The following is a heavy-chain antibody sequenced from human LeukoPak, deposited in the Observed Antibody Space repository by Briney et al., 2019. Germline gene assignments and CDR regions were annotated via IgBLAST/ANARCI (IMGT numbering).Heavy chain of an antibody. J-gene: IGHJ4*02. CDR3: ARVPPSANQLFRSDY. CDR2: ISANNGET. V-gene: IGHV1-18*04. CDR1: GYTFTNYG. D-gene: IGHD2-2*01. Sequence: ASVKVSCKASGYTFTNYGISWVRQAPGQGLEWMSWISANNGETRYAQNFQGRVTMTTDTSTATAYMELRSLRSDDTAIYYCARVPPSANQLFRSDYWGQGTQVTVSS.